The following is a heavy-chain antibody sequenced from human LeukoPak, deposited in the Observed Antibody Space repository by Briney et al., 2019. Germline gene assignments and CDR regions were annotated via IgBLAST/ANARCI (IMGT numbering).Heavy chain of an antibody. Sequence: GASVKVSCKASGGTFSSYAISWVRQAPGQGLEWMGRIIPILGIANYAQKFQGRVTITADKSTSTAYMELRSLGSDDTAVYYCARYGYYYYGMDVWGQGTTVTVSS. CDR3: ARYGYYYYGMDV. CDR2: IIPILGIA. D-gene: IGHD4-17*01. V-gene: IGHV1-69*04. CDR1: GGTFSSYA. J-gene: IGHJ6*02.